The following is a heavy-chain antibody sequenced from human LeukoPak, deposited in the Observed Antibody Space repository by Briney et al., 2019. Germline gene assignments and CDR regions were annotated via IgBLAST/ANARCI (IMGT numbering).Heavy chain of an antibody. V-gene: IGHV5-51*01. CDR2: IYPGDSDT. D-gene: IGHD2-15*01. J-gene: IGHJ5*02. CDR3: ARRGVGRSNWFDP. Sequence: GESLKISCKGSEYSFTSYWIGWVRQMPGKGLEWMGIIYPGDSDTEYSPSFQGQVTISADKSISTAYLRWNSLKASDTAIYYCARRGVGRSNWFDPWGQGTLVTVSS. CDR1: EYSFTSYW.